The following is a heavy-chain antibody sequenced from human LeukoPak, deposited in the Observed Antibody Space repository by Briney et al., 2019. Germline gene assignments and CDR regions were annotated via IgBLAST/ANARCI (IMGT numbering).Heavy chain of an antibody. Sequence: ASVKVSCEASGYTFTSYGISWVRQAPGQGLEWMGWISAYNGNTNYAQKLQGRVTMTTDTSTSTAYMELRSLRSDDTAVYYCARDTIFGVVLGDAFDIWGQGTMVTVSS. CDR1: GYTFTSYG. CDR3: ARDTIFGVVLGDAFDI. D-gene: IGHD3-3*01. J-gene: IGHJ3*02. CDR2: ISAYNGNT. V-gene: IGHV1-18*01.